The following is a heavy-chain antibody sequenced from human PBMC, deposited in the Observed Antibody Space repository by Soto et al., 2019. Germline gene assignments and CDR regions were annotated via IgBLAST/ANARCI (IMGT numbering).Heavy chain of an antibody. J-gene: IGHJ6*02. Sequence: GGSLRLSCAASGFTFSNAWMSWVRQAPGKGLEWVGRIKSKTDGVTTDYAAPVKGRFTISRDDSKNTLYLQMNSLKTEDTAVYYCTTDPGYSYAKLYYYYGMDVWGQGTTVTVSS. D-gene: IGHD5-18*01. V-gene: IGHV3-15*01. CDR2: IKSKTDGVTT. CDR1: GFTFSNAW. CDR3: TTDPGYSYAKLYYYYGMDV.